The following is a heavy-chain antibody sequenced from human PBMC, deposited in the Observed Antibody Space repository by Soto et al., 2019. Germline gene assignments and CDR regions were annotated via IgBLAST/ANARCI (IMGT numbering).Heavy chain of an antibody. CDR3: AKDGEAYSSSSYVMDV. V-gene: IGHV3-30*18. CDR1: GFTFSSYG. D-gene: IGHD6-6*01. J-gene: IGHJ6*02. Sequence: QVQLVESGGGVVQPGRSLRLSCAASGFTFSSYGMHWVRQAPGKGLEWVAVISYDGSNKYYADSVKGRFTISRDNSKNTLYLQMNSLRAEDTAVYYCAKDGEAYSSSSYVMDVWGQGTTVTVSS. CDR2: ISYDGSNK.